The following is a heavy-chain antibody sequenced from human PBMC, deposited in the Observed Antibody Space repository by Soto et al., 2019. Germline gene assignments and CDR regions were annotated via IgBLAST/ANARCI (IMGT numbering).Heavy chain of an antibody. CDR2: IMPVFPTA. CDR3: ARDKDRQQLGGNYYYIMDV. D-gene: IGHD3-3*02. Sequence: QVQLVQSGAEVTKPGSSVKVSCKTSGGTFRTSAISWVRQAPGQGLEWMGGIMPVFPTADYAQKFQGRVTITADESTSTAYMELSSLRSEDTAVYYCARDKDRQQLGGNYYYIMDVWGQGTTVTVSS. CDR1: GGTFRTSA. V-gene: IGHV1-69*12. J-gene: IGHJ6*01.